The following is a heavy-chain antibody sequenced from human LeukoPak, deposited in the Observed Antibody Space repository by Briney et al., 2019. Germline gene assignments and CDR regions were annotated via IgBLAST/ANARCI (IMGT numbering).Heavy chain of an antibody. D-gene: IGHD3-9*01. V-gene: IGHV3-11*01. Sequence: GGSLRLSCAASGFTFSDYYMSWIRQAPGKGLEWVSYISSSGSTIYYADSVKGRFTISRDNAKNSLYLQMSSLRAEDTAVYYCARDSSLLRYFDWLFHWGQGTLVTVSS. CDR3: ARDSSLLRYFDWLFH. CDR2: ISSSGSTI. CDR1: GFTFSDYY. J-gene: IGHJ5*02.